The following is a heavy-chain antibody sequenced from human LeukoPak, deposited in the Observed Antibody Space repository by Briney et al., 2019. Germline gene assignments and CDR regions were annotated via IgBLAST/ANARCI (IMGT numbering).Heavy chain of an antibody. CDR3: ARGSRGDYYGSPGDAFDI. D-gene: IGHD3-10*01. J-gene: IGHJ3*02. CDR1: GYTFTSYY. Sequence: ASVKVSCKASGYTFTSYYMHWVRQAPGQGLEWMGIINPSGGSTSYAQKFQGRVTMTRDMSTSTVYMELSSLRSEDTAVYYCARGSRGDYYGSPGDAFDIWGQGTMVTVSS. V-gene: IGHV1-46*01. CDR2: INPSGGST.